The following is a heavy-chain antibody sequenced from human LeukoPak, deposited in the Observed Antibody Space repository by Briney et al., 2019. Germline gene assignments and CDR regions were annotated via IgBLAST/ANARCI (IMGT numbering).Heavy chain of an antibody. Sequence: GGSLRLSCAASGFTFSSCAMSWVRQAPGEGLEWVANIKQDGSEKYYVDSVKGRFTISRDNAKNSLYLQMNSLRAEDTAVYYCARVTIVVAGFFDYWGQGTLVTVSS. CDR1: GFTFSSCA. V-gene: IGHV3-7*01. CDR2: IKQDGSEK. CDR3: ARVTIVVAGFFDY. J-gene: IGHJ4*02. D-gene: IGHD3-22*01.